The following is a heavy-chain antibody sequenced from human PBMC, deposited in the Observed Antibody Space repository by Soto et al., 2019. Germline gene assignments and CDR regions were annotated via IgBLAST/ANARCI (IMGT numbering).Heavy chain of an antibody. CDR2: INHSGST. V-gene: IGHV4-34*01. CDR3: ARELYGDYEIDY. J-gene: IGHJ4*02. Sequence: ETLSLTCAVYGGSFSGYYWSWIRQPPGKGLEWIGEINHSGSTNYNPSLKSRVTISVDTSKNQFSLKLSSVTAADTAVYYCARELYGDYEIDYGGRETLVPVSS. CDR1: GGSFSGYY. D-gene: IGHD4-17*01.